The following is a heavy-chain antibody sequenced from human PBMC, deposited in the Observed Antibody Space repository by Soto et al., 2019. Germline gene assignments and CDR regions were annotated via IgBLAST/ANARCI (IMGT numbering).Heavy chain of an antibody. D-gene: IGHD6-13*01. CDR2: INLSGGGT. CDR3: ARMKGAAGTWGYYYYGMDV. V-gene: IGHV1-46*02. CDR1: VYTFHTYY. Sequence: ASVTVTCTASVYTFHTYYIHCVQQAPGQGLAWMGIINLSGGGTSYAQKFQGRVTKTSGTATNTVYMEPKLRSSEDTAVYYCARMKGAAGTWGYYYYGMDVWGQGTTVTAP. J-gene: IGHJ6*02.